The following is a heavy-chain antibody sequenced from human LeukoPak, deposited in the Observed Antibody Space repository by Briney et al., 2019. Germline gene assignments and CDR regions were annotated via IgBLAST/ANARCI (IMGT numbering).Heavy chain of an antibody. J-gene: IGHJ4*02. CDR2: IGTSGSTI. V-gene: IGHV3-48*02. CDR1: GFTFSSYG. D-gene: IGHD4-23*01. Sequence: GGSLRLSCAASGFTFSSYGMNWVRQAPGKGLEWVSYIGTSGSTIYYADSVKGRFTVSRDNARNSLYLQMNSLRDEDTAVYYCARHDFGGNSGDYWGQGTLVTVSS. CDR3: ARHDFGGNSGDY.